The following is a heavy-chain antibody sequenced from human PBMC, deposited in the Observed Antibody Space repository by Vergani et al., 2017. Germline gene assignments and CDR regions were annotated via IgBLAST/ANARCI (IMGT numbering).Heavy chain of an antibody. Sequence: EVQLLESGGGLVQPGGSLRLSCAASGFTFSSYAMSWVRPAPGKGLEWVSAISGSGGSTYYADSVKGRFTISRDNSKNTLYLQMNSLRAEDTAVYYCAKGGGIAVAGNLGYWGQGTLVTVSS. J-gene: IGHJ4*02. CDR3: AKGGGIAVAGNLGY. D-gene: IGHD6-19*01. V-gene: IGHV3-23*01. CDR2: ISGSGGST. CDR1: GFTFSSYA.